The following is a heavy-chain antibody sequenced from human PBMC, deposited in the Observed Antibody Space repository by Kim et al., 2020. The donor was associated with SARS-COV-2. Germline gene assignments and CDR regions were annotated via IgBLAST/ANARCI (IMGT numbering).Heavy chain of an antibody. Sequence: AQEFQGRVTMTRDTSTSTVYMELSSLRSEDTAVYYCARGVETLPTAPFDYWGQGTLVTVSS. V-gene: IGHV1-46*01. CDR3: ARGVETLPTAPFDY. J-gene: IGHJ4*02. D-gene: IGHD3-3*01.